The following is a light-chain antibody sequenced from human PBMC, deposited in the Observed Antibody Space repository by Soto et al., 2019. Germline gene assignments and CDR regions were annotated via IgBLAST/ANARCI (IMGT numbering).Light chain of an antibody. CDR1: QNVGSN. CDR3: QQYGSSPIT. CDR2: GAS. J-gene: IGKJ1*01. Sequence: VLTQPPATLSVSPGERSTLSCRASQNVGSNLAWYQHKPGQXPRXXISGASTRATAIPDRFSGIVSGTDVTLTISRLEPEDGAVDEGQQYGSSPITFGQGTKVDIK. V-gene: IGKV3-20*01.